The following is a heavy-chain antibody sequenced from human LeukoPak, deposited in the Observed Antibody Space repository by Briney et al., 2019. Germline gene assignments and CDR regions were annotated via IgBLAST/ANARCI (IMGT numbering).Heavy chain of an antibody. CDR2: IYYSGST. CDR1: GGSISSYY. V-gene: IGHV4-39*07. J-gene: IGHJ6*03. D-gene: IGHD6-13*01. CDR3: ARGYSSSWYYYYYMDV. Sequence: SETLSLTCTVSGGSISSYYWGWIRQPPGKGLEWIGSIYYSGSTYYNPSLKSRVTISVDTSKNQFSLKLSSVTAADTAVYYCARGYSSSWYYYYYMDVWGKGTTVTVSS.